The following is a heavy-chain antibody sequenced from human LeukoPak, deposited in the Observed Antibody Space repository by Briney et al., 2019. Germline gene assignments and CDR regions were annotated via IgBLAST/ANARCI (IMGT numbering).Heavy chain of an antibody. CDR2: IYYSGST. J-gene: IGHJ4*02. Sequence: SETLSLTCTVSGGSISSYYWSWIRQPPGKGLEWIGYIYYSGSTYYNPSLKSRVTISVDTSKNQFSLKLSSVTAADTAVYYCARDDCSGGSCYSDYWGQGTLVTVSS. CDR1: GGSISSYY. D-gene: IGHD2-15*01. V-gene: IGHV4-30-4*08. CDR3: ARDDCSGGSCYSDY.